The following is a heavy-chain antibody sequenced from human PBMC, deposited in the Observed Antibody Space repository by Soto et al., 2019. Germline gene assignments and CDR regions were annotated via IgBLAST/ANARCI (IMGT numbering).Heavy chain of an antibody. Sequence: KQSETLSLTCTVSGGSISSYYWSWIRQPPGKGLEWIGYIYYSGSTNYNPSLKSRVTISVDTSKNQFSLKLSSVTAADTAVYYCARAARDSSGWYGLDFDPWGQGTLVTVSS. V-gene: IGHV4-59*01. J-gene: IGHJ5*02. CDR2: IYYSGST. CDR3: ARAARDSSGWYGLDFDP. D-gene: IGHD6-19*01. CDR1: GGSISSYY.